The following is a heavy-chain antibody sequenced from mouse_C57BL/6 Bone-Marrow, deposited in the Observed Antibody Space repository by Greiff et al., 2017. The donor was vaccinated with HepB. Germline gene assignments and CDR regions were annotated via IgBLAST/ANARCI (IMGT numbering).Heavy chain of an antibody. CDR1: GYTFTSYW. CDR3: ARIYDGYSAWFAY. Sequence: QVQLQQPGAELVKPGASVKMSCKASGYTFTSYWITWVKQRPGQGLEWIGDIYPGSGSTNYNEKFKSKATLTVDTSSSTAYMQLSGLTSEDSAVYYCARIYDGYSAWFAYWGQGTLVTVSA. CDR2: IYPGSGST. J-gene: IGHJ3*01. V-gene: IGHV1-55*01. D-gene: IGHD2-3*01.